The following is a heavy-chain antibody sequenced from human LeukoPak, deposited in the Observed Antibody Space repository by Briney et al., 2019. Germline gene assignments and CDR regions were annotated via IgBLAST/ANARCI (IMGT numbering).Heavy chain of an antibody. CDR2: IIPIFGTT. J-gene: IGHJ6*03. CDR1: GGTFRSYA. CDR3: AKDPVNCSSTSCSHYYYYYYMDV. Sequence: SVKVSCKASGGTFRSYAISWVRQATGQGLEWMGRIIPIFGTTNYAQKFQGRVTITTDESTSTAYMELSSLRPEDTAVYYCAKDPVNCSSTSCSHYYYYYYMDVWGKGTTVTVSS. V-gene: IGHV1-69*05. D-gene: IGHD2-2*01.